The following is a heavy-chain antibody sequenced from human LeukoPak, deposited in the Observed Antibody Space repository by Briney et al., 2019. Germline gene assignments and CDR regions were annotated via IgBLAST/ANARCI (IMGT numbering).Heavy chain of an antibody. CDR2: VYYSGST. J-gene: IGHJ6*03. V-gene: IGHV4-59*01. D-gene: IGHD6-6*01. CDR3: ARVLRSSFVTPGSTDYYYYMDV. CDR1: GGSIHNKY. Sequence: SETLSLTCTVSGGSIHNKYWSWIRQPPGKGLEWIGYVYYSGSTDYNPSLKSRVSISVDTSKNQFSLKLTSVTAADTAVYYCARVLRSSFVTPGSTDYYYYMDVWGKGTTVTISS.